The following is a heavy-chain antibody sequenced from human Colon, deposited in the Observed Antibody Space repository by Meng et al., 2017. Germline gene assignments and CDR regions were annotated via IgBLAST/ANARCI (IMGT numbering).Heavy chain of an antibody. J-gene: IGHJ4*02. D-gene: IGHD2/OR15-2a*01. Sequence: GGSLRLSCAASGFTFSSYAMSWVRQAPGKGLEWVSAISGSGGSTYYADSVKGRFTISRDNSKNTLYLQMNSLRAEDTAVYYCAKDPEPQIRHPSIFDYWGQGTLVTVSS. CDR3: AKDPEPQIRHPSIFDY. CDR1: GFTFSSYA. V-gene: IGHV3-23*01. CDR2: ISGSGGST.